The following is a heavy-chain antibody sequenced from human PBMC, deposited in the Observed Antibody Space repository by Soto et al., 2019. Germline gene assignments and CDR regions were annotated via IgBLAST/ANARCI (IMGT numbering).Heavy chain of an antibody. Sequence: GGSLRLSCTASGFPFAGYAMSWFRQAPGKGLEWVGFIRSKAYGGTTEYAASVKGRFTFSRDDSKSIAYQQMNSLKTEDTAVYYCSRGMYSAYETSPLFFDYWGQGTLVTVSS. J-gene: IGHJ4*02. V-gene: IGHV3-49*03. CDR2: IRSKAYGGTT. D-gene: IGHD5-12*01. CDR3: SRGMYSAYETSPLFFDY. CDR1: GFPFAGYA.